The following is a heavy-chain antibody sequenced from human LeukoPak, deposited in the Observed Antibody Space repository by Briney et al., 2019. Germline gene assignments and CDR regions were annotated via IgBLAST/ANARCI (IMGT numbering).Heavy chain of an antibody. Sequence: SETLSLTCGVSGGSFSGYYWNWLRQPPGKGVEGIGEMNHSGSTNYNPSLKSRITISVDTSKNQVSLKLSSVTTADTAVYYCARVPRDCSGTSCYDWFDPWGQGTLVTVSS. V-gene: IGHV4-34*01. J-gene: IGHJ5*02. CDR1: GGSFSGYY. CDR3: ARVPRDCSGTSCYDWFDP. D-gene: IGHD2-2*01. CDR2: MNHSGST.